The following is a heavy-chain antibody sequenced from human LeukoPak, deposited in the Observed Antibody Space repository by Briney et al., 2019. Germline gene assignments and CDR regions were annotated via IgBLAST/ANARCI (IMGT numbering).Heavy chain of an antibody. D-gene: IGHD5-18*01. CDR3: ARGSYGPDY. V-gene: IGHV4-39*07. J-gene: IGHJ4*02. CDR1: GGSIRSSYYY. Sequence: PSETLSLTCTVSGGSIRSSYYYWGWIRQPPGKGLEWIGEINHSGSTNYNPSLKSRVTISVDTSKNQLSLRLSSVTAADTAVYYCARGSYGPDYWGQGTLVTVSS. CDR2: INHSGST.